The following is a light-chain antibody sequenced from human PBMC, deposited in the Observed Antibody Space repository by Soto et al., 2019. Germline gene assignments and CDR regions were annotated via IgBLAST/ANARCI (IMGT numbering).Light chain of an antibody. V-gene: IGKV3-11*01. CDR1: QSVSDY. J-gene: IGKJ1*01. CDR3: HQRSSWPPT. CDR2: DAS. Sequence: EMVLTQSPAILSLSPGERATLSCSASQSVSDYLAWYQQKPGQTPSLLIYDASNRATGIPARFSGSGSGTDFTLTISNLETEDFAVYFCHQRSSWPPTFGQGTKVEIK.